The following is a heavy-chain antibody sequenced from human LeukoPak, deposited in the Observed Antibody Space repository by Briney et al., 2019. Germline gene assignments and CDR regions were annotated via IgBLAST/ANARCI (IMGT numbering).Heavy chain of an antibody. D-gene: IGHD2-2*01. J-gene: IGHJ1*01. Sequence: GGSLRLSCAASGFAFSSYTMTWVRLAPAPGKGLEWVSNITTSGATYYADSVKGRFTISRDNSKNTLYLQMNSLRAEDTAVYYCAKNSPKPAGTYFQHCGQGTLVTASS. CDR2: ITTSGAT. V-gene: IGHV3-23*01. CDR3: AKNSPKPAGTYFQH. CDR1: GFAFSSYT.